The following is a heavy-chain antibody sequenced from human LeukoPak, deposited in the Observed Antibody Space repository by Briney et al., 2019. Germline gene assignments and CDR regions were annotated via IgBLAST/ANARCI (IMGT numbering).Heavy chain of an antibody. Sequence: SETLSLTCTVSGGSISSYYWSRIRQPPGKGLEWIGYIYYSGSTNYNPSLKSRVTISVDTSKNQFSLKLSPVTAADTAVYYCARGRGYSGLNWFDPWGQGTLVTVSS. J-gene: IGHJ5*02. CDR1: GGSISSYY. V-gene: IGHV4-59*01. CDR2: IYYSGST. CDR3: ARGRGYSGLNWFDP. D-gene: IGHD5-12*01.